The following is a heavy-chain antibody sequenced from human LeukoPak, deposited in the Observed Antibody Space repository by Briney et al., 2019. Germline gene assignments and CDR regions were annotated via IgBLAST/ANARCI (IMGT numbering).Heavy chain of an antibody. CDR2: IIPLVDIA. D-gene: IGHD2-15*01. CDR3: ARDYAEDVVVVVGAIPGWFDP. J-gene: IGHJ5*02. V-gene: IGHV1-69*04. CDR1: GYTFTSYY. Sequence: GASVKVSCKASGYTFTSYYMHWVRQAPGQGLEWMGTIIPLVDIAKYAQKFQGRVTITADKSTTTAYMELSSLTSEDTAVYYCARDYAEDVVVVVGAIPGWFDPWGQGTLVAVSS.